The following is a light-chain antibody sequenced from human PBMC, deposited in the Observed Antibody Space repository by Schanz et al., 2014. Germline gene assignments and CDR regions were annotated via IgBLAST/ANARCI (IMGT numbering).Light chain of an antibody. J-gene: IGKJ1*01. CDR3: QQYDNWPPWT. CDR2: AAS. CDR1: QSISSY. V-gene: IGKV1-39*01. Sequence: DIQMTQSPSSLSASVGDRVTITCRASQSISSYLNWYQQKPGKAPKLLIYAASSLQSGVPSRFSGSGSGTDFTLTISSLQSEDFAVYYCQQYDNWPPWTFGQGTKVDLK.